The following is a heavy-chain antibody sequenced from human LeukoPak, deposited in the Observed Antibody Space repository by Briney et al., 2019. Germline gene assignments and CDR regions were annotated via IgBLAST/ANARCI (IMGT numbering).Heavy chain of an antibody. V-gene: IGHV4-34*01. CDR2: INHSGST. D-gene: IGHD3-10*01. CDR1: GGSFSGYY. J-gene: IGHJ4*02. Sequence: SETLSLTCADYGGSFSGYYWSWLRHPPGKGLEWIGEINHSGSTNYNPSLKSRVTISVDTSKNQFSLKLSSVTAAVTAVYYCARNMVDWGQGTLVTVSS. CDR3: ARNMVD.